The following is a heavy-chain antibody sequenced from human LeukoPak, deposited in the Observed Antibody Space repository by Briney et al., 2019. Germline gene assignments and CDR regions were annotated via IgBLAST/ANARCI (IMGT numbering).Heavy chain of an antibody. J-gene: IGHJ6*03. D-gene: IGHD3-3*01. Sequence: GGSLRLSCAASGFTFSTYWMSWVRQAPGKGLEWVANIREDGSEKYYVDSVKGRFSISRDKAEKSLYLQMNGLRAEDTAVYYCARLNAGYYGFWSGSYKKDYYYYVDVWGKGTTVTVSS. V-gene: IGHV3-7*01. CDR1: GFTFSTYW. CDR2: IREDGSEK. CDR3: ARLNAGYYGFWSGSYKKDYYYYVDV.